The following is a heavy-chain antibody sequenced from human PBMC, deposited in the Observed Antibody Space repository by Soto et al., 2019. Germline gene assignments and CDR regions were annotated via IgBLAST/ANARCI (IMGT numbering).Heavy chain of an antibody. V-gene: IGHV1-46*01. J-gene: IGHJ4*02. CDR1: GYTFTSYY. CDR2: INPSGGST. Sequence: ASVKVSCKASGYTFTSYYMHWVRQAPGQGLEWMGIINPSGGSTSYAQKFQGRVTMTRGTSTSTVYMELSSLRSEDTAVYYCARVGYYYDSSGPLDYWGQGTLGTVSS. D-gene: IGHD3-22*01. CDR3: ARVGYYYDSSGPLDY.